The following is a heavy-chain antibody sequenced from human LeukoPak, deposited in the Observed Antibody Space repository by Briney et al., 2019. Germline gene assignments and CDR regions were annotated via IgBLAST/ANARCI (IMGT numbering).Heavy chain of an antibody. V-gene: IGHV1-8*01. CDR1: GYTFTSYD. CDR2: MNPNSGNT. J-gene: IGHJ4*02. D-gene: IGHD1-26*01. CDR3: ARIYSGSSARHFDY. Sequence: ASVKVSCKASGYTFTSYDINWVRQATGQGLEWMGWMNPNSGNTGYAQKFQGRVTMTRDTSISTAYMELSRLRSDDTAVYYCARIYSGSSARHFDYWGQGTLVTVSS.